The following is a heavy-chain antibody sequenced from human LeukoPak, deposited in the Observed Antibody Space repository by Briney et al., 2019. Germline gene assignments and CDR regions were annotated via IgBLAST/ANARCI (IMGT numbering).Heavy chain of an antibody. CDR1: GGSFSGYY. CDR3: ARLYVVRGVMAGYY. Sequence: PSETLSLTCAVYGGSFSGYYWSWIRQPPGKGLEWIGEINHSGSTNYNPSLKSRVTISVDTSKNQFSLKLSSVTAADTAVYYCARLYVVRGVMAGYYWGQGTLVTVSS. D-gene: IGHD3-10*01. V-gene: IGHV4-34*01. J-gene: IGHJ4*02. CDR2: INHSGST.